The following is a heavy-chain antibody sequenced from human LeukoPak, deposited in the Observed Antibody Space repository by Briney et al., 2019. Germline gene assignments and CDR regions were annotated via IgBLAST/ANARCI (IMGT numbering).Heavy chain of an antibody. D-gene: IGHD3-3*01. CDR3: ARWIRRGYYFDY. Sequence: TGGTLRLSCAASGFTFSSYGMTWVRQAPGKGLEWVSVIYSGGSTYYADSVKGRFTISRDNSKNTLYLQMNSLRAEDTAVYYCARWIRRGYYFDYWGQGTLVTVSS. CDR1: GFTFSSYG. V-gene: IGHV3-66*01. J-gene: IGHJ4*02. CDR2: IYSGGST.